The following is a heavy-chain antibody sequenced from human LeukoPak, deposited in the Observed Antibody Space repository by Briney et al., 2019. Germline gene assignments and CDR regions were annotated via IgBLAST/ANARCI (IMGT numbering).Heavy chain of an antibody. CDR2: IYTSGST. CDR1: GGSISSGSYY. CDR3: ARVPREVVVPAAMDLAGNYYYMDV. Sequence: PSQTLSLACTVSGGSISSGSYYWSWIRQPAGKGLEWIGRIYTSGSTNYNPSLKSRVTISVDTSKNQFSLKLSSVTAADTAVYYCARVPREVVVPAAMDLAGNYYYMDVWGKGTTVTISS. V-gene: IGHV4-61*02. D-gene: IGHD2-2*01. J-gene: IGHJ6*03.